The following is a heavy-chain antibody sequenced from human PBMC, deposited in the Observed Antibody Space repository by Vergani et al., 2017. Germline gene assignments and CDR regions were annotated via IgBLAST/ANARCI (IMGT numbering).Heavy chain of an antibody. J-gene: IGHJ4*02. CDR3: ANNYYDSSGYYYGTFDY. CDR1: GFTFSSYG. V-gene: IGHV3-33*06. Sequence: QVQLVESGGGVVQPGRSLRLSCAASGFTFSSYGMHWVRQAPGKGLEWVAVIWYDGSNKYYADSVKGRFTISRDNSKNTLYLQMNSLRAEDTAVYYCANNYYDSSGYYYGTFDYWGQGTLVTVSS. CDR2: IWYDGSNK. D-gene: IGHD3-22*01.